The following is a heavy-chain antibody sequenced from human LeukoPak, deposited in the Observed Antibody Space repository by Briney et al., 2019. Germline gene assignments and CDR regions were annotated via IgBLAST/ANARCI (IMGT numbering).Heavy chain of an antibody. J-gene: IGHJ4*02. CDR1: GFTFSSYW. D-gene: IGHD6-13*01. CDR3: ARDRWDVSSSWYDY. CDR2: IKQDGSEK. Sequence: PGGSLRLSCAASGFTFSSYWMSWVRQAPGKGLEWVANIKQDGSEKYYVDSVKGRFTISRDNAKNSLYLQMNSLRAEDTAVYYCARDRWDVSSSWYDYWGQGTLVTVSS. V-gene: IGHV3-7*01.